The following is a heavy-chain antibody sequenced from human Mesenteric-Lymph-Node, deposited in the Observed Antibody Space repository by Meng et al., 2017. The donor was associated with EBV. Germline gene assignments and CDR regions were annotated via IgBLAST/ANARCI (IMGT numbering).Heavy chain of an antibody. V-gene: IGHV4-30-4*01. CDR2: IYYSGST. D-gene: IGHD2-15*01. CDR1: VGSHSNGYYH. CDR3: ARVGYCSGGSCSFRYFDY. Sequence: GRPRAPGPAPGDPSTPLSPPRPASVGSHSNGYYHRIWIRQPPGKGLEWIGYIYYSGSTYYNPSLKSRVTISVDTSKNQFSLKLSSVTAADTAVHYCARVGYCSGGSCSFRYFDYWGQGILVTVSS. J-gene: IGHJ4*02.